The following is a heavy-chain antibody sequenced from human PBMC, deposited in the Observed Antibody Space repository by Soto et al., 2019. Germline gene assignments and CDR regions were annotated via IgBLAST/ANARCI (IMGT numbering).Heavy chain of an antibody. Sequence: ASVKVSCTASGYTLTSYGISWVRQAPGQGLEWMGWISAYNGNTNYAQKLQGRVTMTTDTSTSTAYMELRSLRSDDTAVYYCARSCPRGREQQLVIGWFDPWGQGTLVTVS. J-gene: IGHJ5*02. CDR3: ARSCPRGREQQLVIGWFDP. CDR1: GYTLTSYG. V-gene: IGHV1-18*01. D-gene: IGHD6-13*01. CDR2: ISAYNGNT.